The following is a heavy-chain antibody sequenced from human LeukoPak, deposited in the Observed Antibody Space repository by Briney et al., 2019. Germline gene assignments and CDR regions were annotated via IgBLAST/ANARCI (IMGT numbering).Heavy chain of an antibody. V-gene: IGHV4-34*01. Sequence: PLETLSLTCAVYGGSFSGYYWSWIRQPPGKGLEWIGEINHSGSTNYNPSLKSRVTISVDTSKNQFSLKLSSVTAADTAVYYCARRWIQLWYGYWGQGTLVTVSS. J-gene: IGHJ4*02. CDR1: GGSFSGYY. CDR2: INHSGST. CDR3: ARRWIQLWYGY. D-gene: IGHD5-18*01.